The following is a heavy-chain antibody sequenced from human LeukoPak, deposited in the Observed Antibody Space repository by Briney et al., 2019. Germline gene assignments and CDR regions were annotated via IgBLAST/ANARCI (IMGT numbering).Heavy chain of an antibody. J-gene: IGHJ4*02. Sequence: PGGSLRLSCVASGFTFSRFWMAWVRQAPGKGLEWVGFIRSKAYGGTTEYAASVKGRFTISRDDSKSIAYLQMNSLKTEDTAVYYCTRDYGYTAPFDYWGQGTLVTVSS. CDR3: TRDYGYTAPFDY. V-gene: IGHV3-49*04. D-gene: IGHD5-18*01. CDR1: GFTFSRFW. CDR2: IRSKAYGGTT.